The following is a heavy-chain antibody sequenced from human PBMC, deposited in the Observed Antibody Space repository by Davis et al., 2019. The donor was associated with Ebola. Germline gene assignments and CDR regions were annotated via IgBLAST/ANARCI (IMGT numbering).Heavy chain of an antibody. CDR2: ISSSSSTI. D-gene: IGHD6-13*01. Sequence: GESLKISCAASGFTFSSYSMNWVRQAPGKGLEWVSYISSSSSTIYYADSVKGRFTISRDNAKNSLYLQMNSLRDEDTAVYYCARDRTGDIAAAGNFDYWGQGTLVTVSS. CDR1: GFTFSSYS. CDR3: ARDRTGDIAAAGNFDY. J-gene: IGHJ4*02. V-gene: IGHV3-48*02.